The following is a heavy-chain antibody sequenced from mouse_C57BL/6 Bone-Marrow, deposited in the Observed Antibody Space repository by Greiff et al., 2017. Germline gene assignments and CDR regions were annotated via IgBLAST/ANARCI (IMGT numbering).Heavy chain of an antibody. V-gene: IGHV1-74*01. D-gene: IGHD2-4*01. CDR3: ASIYYDYAAY. CDR1: GYTFTSYW. Sequence: QVQLQQSGAELVKPGASVKVSCKASGYTFTSYWMHWVKQRPGQGLEWIGRIHPSDSDTNYDQKFKGKATLTVDKSSSTAYMQLSSLTSEDAAVYYCASIYYDYAAYWGQGTLVTVSA. CDR2: IHPSDSDT. J-gene: IGHJ3*01.